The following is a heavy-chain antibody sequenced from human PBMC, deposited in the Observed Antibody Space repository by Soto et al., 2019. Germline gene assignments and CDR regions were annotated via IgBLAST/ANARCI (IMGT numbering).Heavy chain of an antibody. V-gene: IGHV1-69*13. CDR1: GGTFTNYT. CDR3: ARSQEYSSGWYHSFDP. Sequence: GASVKVSCKASGGTFTNYTLNWVRQAPGQGLEWLGGIVPLFGTTNYSPKFRGRVTITADESTNTAYMDLGSLRSEDTAFYYCARSQEYSSGWYHSFDPWGQGTLVTVSS. CDR2: IVPLFGTT. D-gene: IGHD6-19*01. J-gene: IGHJ5*02.